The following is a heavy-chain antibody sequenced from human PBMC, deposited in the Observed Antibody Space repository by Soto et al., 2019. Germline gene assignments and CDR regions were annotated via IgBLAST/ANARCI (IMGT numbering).Heavy chain of an antibody. CDR3: ARADPRLSLTNDLWSGRLRYYYYYYGMDV. CDR2: IIPIFGTA. V-gene: IGHV1-69*01. D-gene: IGHD3-3*01. J-gene: IGHJ6*02. CDR1: GGTFSSYA. Sequence: QVQLVQSGAEVKKPGSSVKVSCKASGGTFSSYAISWVRQAPGQGLEWMGGIIPIFGTANYAQKFQGRVTITADESTSTAYMELSSLRSEDTAVYYCARADPRLSLTNDLWSGRLRYYYYYYGMDVWGQGTTVTVSS.